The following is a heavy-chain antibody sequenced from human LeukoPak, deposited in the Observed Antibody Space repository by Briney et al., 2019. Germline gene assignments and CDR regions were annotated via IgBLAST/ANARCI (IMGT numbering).Heavy chain of an antibody. CDR3: AREPPYSGYDFDAY. CDR1: GYTFTSYG. Sequence: GASVKVSCKASGYTFTSYGISWVRQAPGQGLEWMGWISAYNGNTNYAQKLQGRVTITADESTSTAYMELSSLRSEDTAMYYCAREPPYSGYDFDAYWGQGTLVTVSS. J-gene: IGHJ4*02. CDR2: ISAYNGNT. V-gene: IGHV1-18*01. D-gene: IGHD5-12*01.